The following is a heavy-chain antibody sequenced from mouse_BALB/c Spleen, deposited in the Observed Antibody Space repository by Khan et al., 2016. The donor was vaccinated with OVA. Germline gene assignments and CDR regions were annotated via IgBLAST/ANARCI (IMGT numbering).Heavy chain of an antibody. D-gene: IGHD4-1*01. CDR3: TRRNWDVAWFAY. V-gene: IGHV1-5*01. CDR1: GYTFTSYW. Sequence: EVQLQQSGTVLARPGASVKMSCKASGYTFTSYWIHWIKQRPGQGLEWIGDIYPGNTDTNYNQKFKGKAKLTAGTSTSTAYMELSSLTNEDSAVYYCTRRNWDVAWFAYWGQGTLVTVSA. CDR2: IYPGNTDT. J-gene: IGHJ3*01.